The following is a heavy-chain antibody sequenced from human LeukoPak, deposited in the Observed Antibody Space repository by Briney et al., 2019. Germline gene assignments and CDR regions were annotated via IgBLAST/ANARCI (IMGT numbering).Heavy chain of an antibody. V-gene: IGHV4-59*01. D-gene: IGHD4-17*01. J-gene: IGHJ4*02. CDR2: INYSGST. CDR3: ARGGTDYGDYLVDYFDY. CDR1: GGSISSYY. Sequence: PSETLSLTCTVPGGSISSYYWSWIRQPPGKGLEWIGYINYSGSTNYHPSLKSRVTISVDTSKNQFSLQLSSVTAADTAVYYCARGGTDYGDYLVDYFDYWGQGTLVTVSS.